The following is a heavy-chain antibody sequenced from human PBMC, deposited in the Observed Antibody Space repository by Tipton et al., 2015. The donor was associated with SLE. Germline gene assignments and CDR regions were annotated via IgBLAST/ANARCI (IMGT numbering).Heavy chain of an antibody. CDR1: GGSISSSSYY. Sequence: LRLSCTVSGGSISSSSYYWGWFRQPPGKGLGWIGSIYYSGSTYYNPSLKSRVTISVDTSKNQFSLKLSSVTAADTAVYYCASSSSLDAFDIWGQGTMVADPS. V-gene: IGHV4-39*07. CDR3: ASSSSLDAFDI. CDR2: IYYSGST. D-gene: IGHD2-2*01. J-gene: IGHJ3*02.